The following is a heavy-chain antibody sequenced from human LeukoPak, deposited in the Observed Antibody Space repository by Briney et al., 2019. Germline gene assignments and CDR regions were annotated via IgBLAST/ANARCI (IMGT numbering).Heavy chain of an antibody. V-gene: IGHV4-39*01. CDR2: FFYSGST. Sequence: KTSETLSLTCTVSGGSTTSSSYYWGWIRQPPGKGLEWIGSFFYSGSTYYNPSLKSRVTISVDTSKNQFSLKLSSVTAADTAVHYCARSTVTTWVGDFDYWGQGTLVTVSS. J-gene: IGHJ4*02. CDR1: GGSTTSSSYY. D-gene: IGHD4-17*01. CDR3: ARSTVTTWVGDFDY.